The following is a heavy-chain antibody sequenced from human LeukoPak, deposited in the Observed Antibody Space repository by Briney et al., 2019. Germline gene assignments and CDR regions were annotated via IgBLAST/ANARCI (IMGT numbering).Heavy chain of an antibody. CDR3: AREPGGGSHYSFLDY. CDR2: INPSGGST. V-gene: IGHV1-46*01. CDR1: GYTFTSYY. D-gene: IGHD1-26*01. J-gene: IGHJ4*02. Sequence: GASVKVSCKASGYTFTSYYMHWVRQAPGQGLEWMGIINPSGGSTSYAQKFQGRVTMTRDMSTSTVYMELSSLRSEDTAVYYCAREPGGGSHYSFLDYWGQGTLVTVSS.